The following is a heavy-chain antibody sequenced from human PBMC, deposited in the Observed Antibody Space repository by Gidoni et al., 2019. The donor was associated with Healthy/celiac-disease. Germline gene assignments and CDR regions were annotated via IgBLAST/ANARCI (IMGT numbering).Heavy chain of an antibody. CDR3: ARAHYYYDSSELVY. J-gene: IGHJ4*02. CDR2: INSDGSST. Sequence: EVQLVESGGGLVQPGGSMRLSCAASGFTFSSYWMHWVRQTPGKGLVWVSRINSDGSSTSYADSVKGRFTISRDNAKNTLYLQMNSLRAEDTAVYYCARAHYYYDSSELVYWGQGTLVTVSS. V-gene: IGHV3-74*01. CDR1: GFTFSSYW. D-gene: IGHD3-22*01.